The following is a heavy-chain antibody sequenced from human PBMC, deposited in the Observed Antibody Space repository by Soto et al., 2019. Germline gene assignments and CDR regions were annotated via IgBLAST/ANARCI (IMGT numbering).Heavy chain of an antibody. CDR3: ARAGAIGDDAFDI. CDR1: GYTLTELS. Sequence: ASVKVSCKVSGYTLTELSMHWVRQAPGQGLEWMGWINPNSGGTNYAQKFQGWVTMTRDTSISTAYMELSRLRSDDTAVYYCARAGAIGDDAFDIWGQGTMVTVSS. V-gene: IGHV1-2*04. D-gene: IGHD7-27*01. CDR2: INPNSGGT. J-gene: IGHJ3*02.